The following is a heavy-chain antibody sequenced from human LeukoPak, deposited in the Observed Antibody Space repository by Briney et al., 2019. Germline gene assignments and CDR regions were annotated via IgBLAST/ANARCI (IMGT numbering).Heavy chain of an antibody. J-gene: IGHJ4*02. V-gene: IGHV3-48*03. Sequence: GGSLRLSCAASGFTFSTYEMNWVRQPPGKGLEWVSYISSGSTIYYPDSVKGRFTISRDNAQNSLYLQMNSLRAEDTAVYYCARVDYGSGSYYNSFDYWGQGTLVTVSS. CDR2: ISSGSTI. CDR1: GFTFSTYE. CDR3: ARVDYGSGSYYNSFDY. D-gene: IGHD3-10*01.